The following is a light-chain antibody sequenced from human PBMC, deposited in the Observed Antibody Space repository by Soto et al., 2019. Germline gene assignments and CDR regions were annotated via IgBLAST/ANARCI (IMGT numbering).Light chain of an antibody. J-gene: IGKJ1*01. V-gene: IGKV3-20*01. CDR2: GPS. CDR3: QQFDGSST. CDR1: QSVNTNC. Sequence: EIVLTQSPGTLSLSPGERATLSCRASQSVNTNCLAWYQQKPGQAPRLLIYGPSSRATGIPDRFSGSGSGTDFTLTISSLEPEDFAVYYCQQFDGSSTFGQGTKVDIK.